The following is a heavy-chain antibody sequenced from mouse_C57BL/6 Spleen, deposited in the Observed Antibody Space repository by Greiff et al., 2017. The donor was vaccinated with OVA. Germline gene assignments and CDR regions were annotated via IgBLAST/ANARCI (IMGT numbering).Heavy chain of an antibody. CDR3: ARAQRAMDY. Sequence: VQLQQPGAELVKPGASVKLSCKASGYTFTSYWMQWVKQRPGQGLEWIGEIDPSDSYTNYNQKFKGKATLTVDTSSSTAYMQLSSLTSEDSAVYYCARAQRAMDYWGQGTSVTVSS. CDR2: IDPSDSYT. CDR1: GYTFTSYW. V-gene: IGHV1-50*01. D-gene: IGHD3-2*02. J-gene: IGHJ4*01.